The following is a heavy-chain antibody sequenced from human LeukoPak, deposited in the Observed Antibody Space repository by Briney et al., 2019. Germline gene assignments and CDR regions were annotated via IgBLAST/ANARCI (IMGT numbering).Heavy chain of an antibody. CDR1: GFTFSNAW. V-gene: IGHV3-23*01. D-gene: IGHD2-15*01. J-gene: IGHJ6*03. CDR3: AKNADRGAFCRGGGCYPYYYYYMDV. CDR2: ISHTGGSP. Sequence: GGSLRLSCAASGFTFSNAWMNWVRQAPGKGLEWVSSISHTGGSPYYADSVKGRFTVSRDNSKNTLYLQMNSLTAEDTAIYYCAKNADRGAFCRGGGCYPYYYYYMDVWGTGTTVTISS.